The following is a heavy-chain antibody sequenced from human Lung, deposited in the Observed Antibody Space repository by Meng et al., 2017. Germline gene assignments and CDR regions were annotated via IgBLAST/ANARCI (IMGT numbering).Heavy chain of an antibody. CDR3: AGGPTTMAHDFDY. J-gene: IGHJ4*02. D-gene: IGHD4-11*01. V-gene: IGHV4-34*01. CDR1: GVSFSDYY. CDR2: INHSGST. Sequence: QGQYNQWGAGVLKPSESLCLTCVVSGVSFSDYYWSWIRQPPGKGLEWIGEINHSGSTNYNPSLESRATISVDTSQNNLSLKLSSVTAADSAVYYCAGGPTTMAHDFDYWGQGTLVTVSS.